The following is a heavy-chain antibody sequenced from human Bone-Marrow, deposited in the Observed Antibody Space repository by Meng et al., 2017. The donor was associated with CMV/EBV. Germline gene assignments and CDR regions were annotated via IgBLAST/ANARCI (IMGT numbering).Heavy chain of an antibody. V-gene: IGHV4-34*01. J-gene: IGHJ4*02. CDR1: GVSFSSCY. CDR3: AREIVGATDY. Sequence: LSLTCGVYGVSFSSCYWSWIRQPPGKGLEWIGGINHRGSANYNPSLKSRVTMSVDTSKKQFSLKLSSVTAADTALYFCAREIVGATDYWGQGTLVTVSS. D-gene: IGHD1-26*01. CDR2: INHRGSA.